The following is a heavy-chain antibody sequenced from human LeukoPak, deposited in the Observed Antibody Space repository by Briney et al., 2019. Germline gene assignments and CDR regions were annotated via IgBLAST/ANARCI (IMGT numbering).Heavy chain of an antibody. CDR1: GFTFSSYG. CDR2: ISGSGGST. Sequence: GGTLRLSCAASGFTFSSYGMSWVRQAPGKGLEWVSAISGSGGSTYYADSVKGRFTIPRDNSKNTLYLQMNSLRAEDTAVYYCAKNTMVRGVIDYWGQGTLVTVSS. D-gene: IGHD3-10*01. V-gene: IGHV3-23*01. CDR3: AKNTMVRGVIDY. J-gene: IGHJ4*02.